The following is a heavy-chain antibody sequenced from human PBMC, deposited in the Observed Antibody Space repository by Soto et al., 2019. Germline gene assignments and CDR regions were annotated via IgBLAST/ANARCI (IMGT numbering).Heavy chain of an antibody. CDR2: IIPILGTA. J-gene: IGHJ6*02. D-gene: IGHD2-21*02. CDR3: AIDLGRNEPVVTRRGYYYYYGMDV. CDR1: GGTFSSYA. V-gene: IGHV1-69*01. Sequence: QVQLVQSGAEVKKPGSSVKVSCKASGGTFSSYAISWVRQAPGQGLEWMGGIIPILGTANYAQKFQGRVTITADESTSTAYMELSSLRSEDTAVYYCAIDLGRNEPVVTRRGYYYYYGMDVWGQGTTVTVSS.